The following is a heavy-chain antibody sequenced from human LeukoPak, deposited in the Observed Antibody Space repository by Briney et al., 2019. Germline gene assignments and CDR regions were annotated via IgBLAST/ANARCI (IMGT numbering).Heavy chain of an antibody. D-gene: IGHD6-13*01. CDR1: GGSFSGYY. V-gene: IGHV4-34*01. Sequence: SETLSLTCAVYGGSFSGYYWSWIRQPPGKGLEWIGEINHSGSTNYNPSLKSRVTISVDTSKNQFSLKLSSVTAADTAVYYCARDSSSWYGGGYYYYMDVWGKGTTVTVSS. J-gene: IGHJ6*03. CDR3: ARDSSSWYGGGYYYYMDV. CDR2: INHSGST.